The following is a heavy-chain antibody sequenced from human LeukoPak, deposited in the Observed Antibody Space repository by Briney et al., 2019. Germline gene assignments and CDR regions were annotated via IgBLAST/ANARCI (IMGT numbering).Heavy chain of an antibody. CDR3: ARQAHYYDSSGYPEYFQH. D-gene: IGHD3-22*01. V-gene: IGHV5-51*01. Sequence: GESLKISCEGSGYSFTSYWIGWVRQMPGKGLEWMGIIYPGDSDTRYSPSFQGQVTISADKSISTAYLQWSSLKASDTAMYYCARQAHYYDSSGYPEYFQHWGQGTLVTVSS. CDR2: IYPGDSDT. CDR1: GYSFTSYW. J-gene: IGHJ1*01.